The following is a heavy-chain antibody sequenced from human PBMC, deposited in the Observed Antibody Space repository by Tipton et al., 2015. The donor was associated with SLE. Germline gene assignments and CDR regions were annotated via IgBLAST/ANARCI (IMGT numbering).Heavy chain of an antibody. CDR2: IDYTANP. J-gene: IGHJ4*02. D-gene: IGHD1-1*01. Sequence: TLSLTCTVSGGSIGSFYWSWIRQPPGKGLEWIGNIDYTANPNYSPSLKSRVTISIDTSTNHFSLKLSSVTAADTAVYYCARSWNGARRDLGYWGQGPMVCVCS. CDR1: GGSIGSFY. V-gene: IGHV4-59*01. CDR3: ARSWNGARRDLGY.